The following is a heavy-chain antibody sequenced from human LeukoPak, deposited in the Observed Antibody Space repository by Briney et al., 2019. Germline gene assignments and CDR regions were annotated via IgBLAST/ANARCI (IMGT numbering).Heavy chain of an antibody. V-gene: IGHV4-34*01. CDR1: GGSFSGYY. J-gene: IGHJ4*02. CDR3: AREEVCGGDCYPNPFDY. D-gene: IGHD2-21*02. Sequence: PSETLSLTCAVYGGSFSGYYWSWIRQPPGKGLEWIGEINHSGSTNYNPSLKSRVTISVDTSKNQFSLKLSSVTAADTAVYYCAREEVCGGDCYPNPFDYWGQGTLVTVSS. CDR2: INHSGST.